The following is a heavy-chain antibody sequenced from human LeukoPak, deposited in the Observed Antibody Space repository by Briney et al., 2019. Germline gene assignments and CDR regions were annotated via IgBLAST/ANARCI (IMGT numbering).Heavy chain of an antibody. D-gene: IGHD3-16*02. CDR3: ARAQTYYDYVWGSYRYTYFDY. CDR2: IIPIFGTA. V-gene: IGHV1-69*01. J-gene: IGHJ4*02. Sequence: SVKVSCKASGGSFSSYAISWVRQAPGQGLEWMGGIIPIFGTANYAQKFQGRVTITADESTSTAYMELSSLRSEDTAVCYCARAQTYYDYVWGSYRYTYFDYWGQGTLVTVSS. CDR1: GGSFSSYA.